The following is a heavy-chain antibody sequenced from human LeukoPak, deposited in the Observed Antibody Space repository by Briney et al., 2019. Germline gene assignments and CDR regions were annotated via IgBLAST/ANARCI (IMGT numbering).Heavy chain of an antibody. CDR2: IYTSGIT. CDR3: AIQAHDGTDNWLDP. J-gene: IGHJ5*02. CDR1: GGSIRGLW. V-gene: IGHV4-4*09. Sequence: SETLSLTCTASGGSIRGLWCSWIRQPPGKGLEWIGNIYTSGITTYNPSLKSRVTISIDTSKNQFSLTLNSVTATDTAVYYCAIQAHDGTDNWLDPWGPGALVTVSS. D-gene: IGHD1-7*01.